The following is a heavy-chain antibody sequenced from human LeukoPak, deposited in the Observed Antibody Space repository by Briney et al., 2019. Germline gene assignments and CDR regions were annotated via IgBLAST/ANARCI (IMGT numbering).Heavy chain of an antibody. CDR1: EFSVGSNY. Sequence: GGSLRLSCAASEFSVGSNYMTWVRQAPGKGLEWVSAISGSGGSTYYADSVKGRFTISRDNSKNTLYLQMNSLRAEDTAVYYCAKGLLWFGEFFDYWGQGTLVTVSS. V-gene: IGHV3-23*01. D-gene: IGHD3-10*01. J-gene: IGHJ4*02. CDR2: ISGSGGST. CDR3: AKGLLWFGEFFDY.